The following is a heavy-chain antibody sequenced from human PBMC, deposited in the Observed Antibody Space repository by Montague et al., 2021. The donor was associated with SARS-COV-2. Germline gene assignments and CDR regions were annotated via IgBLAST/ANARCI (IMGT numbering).Heavy chain of an antibody. V-gene: IGHV3-21*01. D-gene: IGHD6-19*01. CDR1: GFTFSSYC. CDR3: ARDRNSSGWFDD. CDR2: ICSSSSYI. J-gene: IGHJ4*02. Sequence: SLRLSCAASGFTFSSYCMNWVRQAPGKGLEWVSSICSSSSYIYYSDSXKAQFTISRDNAKNSLYLQMNSLRAEDTAVYYCARDRNSSGWFDDWGQGTLVTVSS.